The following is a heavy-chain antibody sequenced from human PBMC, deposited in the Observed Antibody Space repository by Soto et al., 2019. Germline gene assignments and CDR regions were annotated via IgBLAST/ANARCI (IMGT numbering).Heavy chain of an antibody. CDR3: ARDGGMDYDFGSGYQDDAFDI. CDR1: GFTVSSNY. D-gene: IGHD3-3*01. Sequence: GGSLRLSCAASGFTVSSNYMSWVRQAPGKGLEWVSVIYSGGSTYYADSVKGRFTISRDNSKNTLYLQMNSLRAEDTAVYYCARDGGMDYDFGSGYQDDAFDIWGQGKMVPVSS. J-gene: IGHJ3*02. CDR2: IYSGGST. V-gene: IGHV3-66*01.